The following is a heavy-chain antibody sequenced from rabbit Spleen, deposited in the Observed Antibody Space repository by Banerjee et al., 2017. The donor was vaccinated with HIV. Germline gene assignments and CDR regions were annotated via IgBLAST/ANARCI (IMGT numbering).Heavy chain of an antibody. CDR3: ARDFVVTIGWNFNL. J-gene: IGHJ4*01. Sequence: QEQLEESGGDLVQPEGSLTLTCTASGFSFSNIYWISWVRQAPGKGLEWIAYIYTAGGSTYYASWAKGRFSTTRSTRLNTVTLQLNSLTAADTATYFCARDFVVTIGWNFNLWGPGTLVTVS. D-gene: IGHD3-3*01. CDR2: IYTAGGST. CDR1: GFSFSNIYW. V-gene: IGHV1S45*01.